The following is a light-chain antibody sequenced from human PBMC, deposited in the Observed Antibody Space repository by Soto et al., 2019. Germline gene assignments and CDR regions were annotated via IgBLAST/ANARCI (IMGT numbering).Light chain of an antibody. CDR2: DAS. Sequence: EVVMTQSPATLSVSPGERATLSCRASQSVSRNLAWYQQRPGRAPRLLIHDASTRATNIPTRFSGSGSGTEFTLPISSLQSEDFAVYYCQQYNHWPLYTFGQGTKLEIK. CDR3: QQYNHWPLYT. V-gene: IGKV3-15*01. J-gene: IGKJ2*01. CDR1: QSVSRN.